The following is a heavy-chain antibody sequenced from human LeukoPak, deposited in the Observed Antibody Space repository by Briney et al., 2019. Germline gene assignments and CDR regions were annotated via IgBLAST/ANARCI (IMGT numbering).Heavy chain of an antibody. Sequence: PGGSLRLSCAASGFTFSSYSMNWVRQAPGKGLEWVSSISSSSSYVYYADSVKGRFTISRDNAKNSLYLEMNSLRAEDTAVYYCARALVGATSGGFDYWGQGTLVTVSS. CDR3: ARALVGATSGGFDY. V-gene: IGHV3-21*01. J-gene: IGHJ4*02. D-gene: IGHD1-26*01. CDR1: GFTFSSYS. CDR2: ISSSSSYV.